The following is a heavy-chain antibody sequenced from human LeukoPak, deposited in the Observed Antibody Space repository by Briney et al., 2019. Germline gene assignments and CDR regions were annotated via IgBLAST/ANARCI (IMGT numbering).Heavy chain of an antibody. CDR1: GFTFSDYW. D-gene: IGHD6-13*01. Sequence: GGSLRLSCAASGFTFSDYWMSWMRQAPGKGLEWVANIKYDGDEEYYVDSAKGRFTISRDNAKNSLYLQLNSLRVEDTAVYYCKSGGAAPGSFDNWGQGTLVTVSP. J-gene: IGHJ4*02. CDR3: KSGGAAPGSFDN. V-gene: IGHV3-7*01. CDR2: IKYDGDEE.